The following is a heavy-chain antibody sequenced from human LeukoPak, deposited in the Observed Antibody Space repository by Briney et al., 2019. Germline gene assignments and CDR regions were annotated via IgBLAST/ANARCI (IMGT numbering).Heavy chain of an antibody. CDR1: GHSISSGYY. D-gene: IGHD5-12*01. V-gene: IGHV4-38-2*01. CDR3: ARLASLGGYDYYFDY. Sequence: SETLSLTCAVSGHSISSGYYWGWIRQPPGKGLEWIGSIYHSGSTYYNPSLKSRVTISVDTSKNQFPLKLSSVTAADTAVYYCARLASLGGYDYYFDYWGQGTLVTVSS. J-gene: IGHJ4*02. CDR2: IYHSGST.